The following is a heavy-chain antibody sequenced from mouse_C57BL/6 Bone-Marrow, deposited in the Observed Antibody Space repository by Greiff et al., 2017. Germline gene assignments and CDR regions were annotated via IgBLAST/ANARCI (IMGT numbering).Heavy chain of an antibody. CDR2: INPYNGGT. Sequence: EVQLQQSGPVLVKPGASVKMSCKASGYTFTDYYMNWVKQSHGKSLEWIGVINPYNGGTSYNQKFKGKATLTVDKSSSTAYMELNSLTSEDSAVYYCAREGYVSSPAWFAYWGQGTLVTVSA. CDR1: GYTFTDYY. CDR3: AREGYVSSPAWFAY. J-gene: IGHJ3*01. V-gene: IGHV1-19*01. D-gene: IGHD1-1*01.